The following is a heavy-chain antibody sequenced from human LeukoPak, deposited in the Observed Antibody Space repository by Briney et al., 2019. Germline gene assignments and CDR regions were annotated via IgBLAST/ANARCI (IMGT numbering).Heavy chain of an antibody. Sequence: GGSLRLSCAASGFNFSSYAMSWVRQDSGKGLEWVSAISGSGGRTYYADSVKGRFTISRDNSKNTLYLQMNSLRAEDTAVYYCAKALHPYCSSTSCYFGDAFDIWGQGTMVTVPS. CDR1: GFNFSSYA. V-gene: IGHV3-23*01. D-gene: IGHD2-2*01. J-gene: IGHJ3*02. CDR3: AKALHPYCSSTSCYFGDAFDI. CDR2: ISGSGGRT.